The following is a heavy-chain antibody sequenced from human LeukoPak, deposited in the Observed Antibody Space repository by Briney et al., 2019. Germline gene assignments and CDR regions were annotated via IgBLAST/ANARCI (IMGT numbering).Heavy chain of an antibody. J-gene: IGHJ4*02. CDR2: INGDGSTT. CDR3: AYTVTHTVLDY. Sequence: GGSLRLSCAASGFTFSNYWMHWVRQAPGKGLVWVSRINGDGSTTNYADSVKGRFTISRDNAKNTLFLQMNSLRAEDTAVYYCAYTVTHTVLDYWGQGTLVTVSS. CDR1: GFTFSNYW. V-gene: IGHV3-74*01. D-gene: IGHD4-17*01.